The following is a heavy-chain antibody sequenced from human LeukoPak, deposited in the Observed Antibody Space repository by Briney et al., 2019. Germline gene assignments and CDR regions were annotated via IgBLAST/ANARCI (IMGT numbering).Heavy chain of an antibody. Sequence: SVKVSCKASGGTFSSYAISWVRQAPGQGLEWMGGIIPIFGTANYAQKFQGRVTITADESTSTAYMELSSLRSEDTAVYYCARGPSTGVTGPYYFDYWGQGTRVTVSS. CDR3: ARGPSTGVTGPYYFDY. CDR1: GGTFSSYA. D-gene: IGHD1-14*01. CDR2: IIPIFGTA. J-gene: IGHJ4*02. V-gene: IGHV1-69*13.